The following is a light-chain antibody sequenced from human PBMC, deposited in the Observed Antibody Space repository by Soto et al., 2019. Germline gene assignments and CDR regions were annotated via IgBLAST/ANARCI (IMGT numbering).Light chain of an antibody. CDR1: QSVSSSY. J-gene: IGKJ1*01. CDR3: QQYNNWPRT. Sequence: IVLTQSPGTLSLSPGERATLSCRASQSVSSSYLAWYQQKPGQAPRLLIYGASTRATGIPARFSGSGSGTELTITISSLQSEDFEVYYCQQYNNWPRTFGQGTKVDIK. CDR2: GAS. V-gene: IGKV3-15*01.